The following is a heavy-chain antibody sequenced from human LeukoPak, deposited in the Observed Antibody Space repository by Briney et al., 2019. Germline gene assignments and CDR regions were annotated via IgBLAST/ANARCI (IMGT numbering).Heavy chain of an antibody. CDR2: LNPTYDIP. Sequence: GASVKVSCKASGYTFSNYCMHWVRQAPGQGLEWMGILNPTYDIPIYAQKFEGRVTMTRDMSTSTVYMELSSLRSEDTAVYYCARDLAPYDDYGGNYNYYYYYMDVWGKGTTVTISS. CDR3: ARDLAPYDDYGGNYNYYYYYMDV. V-gene: IGHV1-46*01. D-gene: IGHD4-23*01. CDR1: GYTFSNYC. J-gene: IGHJ6*03.